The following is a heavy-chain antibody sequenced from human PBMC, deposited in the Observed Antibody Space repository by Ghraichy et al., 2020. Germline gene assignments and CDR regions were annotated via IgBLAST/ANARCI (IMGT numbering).Heavy chain of an antibody. CDR3: ARHPGCSGGSCYYYYGMDV. Sequence: LTCAASGFTFSSYAMSWVRQAPGKGLEWVSAISGSGGSTNYADSVKGRFTISRDNSKNTLYLQMNSLRAEDTAVFYCARHPGCSGGSCYYYYGMDVWGQGTTVTVSS. CDR2: ISGSGGST. CDR1: GFTFSSYA. J-gene: IGHJ6*02. D-gene: IGHD2-15*01. V-gene: IGHV3-23*01.